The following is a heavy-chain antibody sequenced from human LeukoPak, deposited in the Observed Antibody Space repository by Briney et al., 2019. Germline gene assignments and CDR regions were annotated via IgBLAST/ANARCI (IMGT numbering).Heavy chain of an antibody. CDR3: ARDSDILTGYFMIDY. D-gene: IGHD3-9*01. V-gene: IGHV1-18*01. Sequence: ASVKVSCKASGYTFTSYGISWVRQAPGQGLEWMGWISAYNGNTNYVQKLQGRVTMTTDTSTSTAYMELRSLRSDDTAVYYCARDSDILTGYFMIDYWGQGTLVTVSS. CDR2: ISAYNGNT. CDR1: GYTFTSYG. J-gene: IGHJ4*02.